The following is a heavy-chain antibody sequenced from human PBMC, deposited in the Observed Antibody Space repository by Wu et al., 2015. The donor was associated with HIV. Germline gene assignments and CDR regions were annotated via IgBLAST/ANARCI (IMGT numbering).Heavy chain of an antibody. CDR2: ISAYNGNT. Sequence: QVQLVQSGAEVKKPGASVKVSCKASGYTFTSYGISWVRQAPGQGLEWMGWISAYNGNTNYAQKLQGRVTMTTDTSTSTAYMELRSLRSDDTAVYYCARSRYCSSTSCYTWFDYVGPGNPGPPSPQ. D-gene: IGHD2-2*02. J-gene: IGHJ4*02. V-gene: IGHV1-18*01. CDR1: GYTFTSYG. CDR3: ARSRYCSSTSCYTWFDY.